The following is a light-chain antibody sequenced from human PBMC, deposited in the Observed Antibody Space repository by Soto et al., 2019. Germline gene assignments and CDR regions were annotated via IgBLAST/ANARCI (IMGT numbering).Light chain of an antibody. Sequence: DMQMTQSPSSLSASVGDRVSITCRSSQNSSNYLHWYQQRPGKAPKLLIYAASNLRSGVPSRFSGSGSGPDFTLTISSLQSEDFATYYCQQSYSIPRLTFGPGPRVEIK. CDR3: QQSYSIPRLT. J-gene: IGKJ3*01. CDR1: QNSSNY. CDR2: AAS. V-gene: IGKV1-39*01.